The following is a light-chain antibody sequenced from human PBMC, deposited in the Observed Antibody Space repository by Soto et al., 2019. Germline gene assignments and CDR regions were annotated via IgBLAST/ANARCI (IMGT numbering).Light chain of an antibody. Sequence: EILMTQSPATLPVSPGERDTLSCRASQSVSANLAWYQHKPGQAPRLLIYGTSTRATGIPARFSGSGSGTHFILSISSLQSEDFAIYYYQQYSDWPRTFGQGTKVDIK. CDR2: GTS. CDR3: QQYSDWPRT. J-gene: IGKJ1*01. V-gene: IGKV3-15*01. CDR1: QSVSAN.